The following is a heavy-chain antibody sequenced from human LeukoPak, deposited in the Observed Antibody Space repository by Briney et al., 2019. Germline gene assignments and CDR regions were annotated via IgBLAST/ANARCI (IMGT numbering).Heavy chain of an antibody. D-gene: IGHD3-10*01. J-gene: IGHJ6*02. CDR2: IYPADSDT. V-gene: IGHV5-51*01. CDR1: GYSFTTYW. Sequence: ESMDISCKGSGYSFTTYWIGWVRQMPGKGLEWMGIIYPADSDTRYSASFQGHVTISADKSISTAYLQWASLKASDTAMYYCARHDSGSRVYLYGMDVWGQGTSATVSS. CDR3: ARHDSGSRVYLYGMDV.